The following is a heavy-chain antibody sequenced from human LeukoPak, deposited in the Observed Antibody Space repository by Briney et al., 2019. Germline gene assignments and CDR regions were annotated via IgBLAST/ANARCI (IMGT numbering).Heavy chain of an antibody. CDR2: ISGTSSYI. J-gene: IGHJ4*02. Sequence: GSLRLSCAASGFTFSTYIMTWVRQAPGKGLEWVSSISGTSSYIYYADSVKGRFTISRDNAKNSLNLQMNSLRAEDTAIYYCARDSADDSSGYYPFDYWGQGTQVSVSS. CDR1: GFTFSTYI. D-gene: IGHD3-22*01. CDR3: ARDSADDSSGYYPFDY. V-gene: IGHV3-21*01.